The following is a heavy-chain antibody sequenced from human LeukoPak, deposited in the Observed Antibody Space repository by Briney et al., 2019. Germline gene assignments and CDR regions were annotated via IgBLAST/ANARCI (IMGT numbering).Heavy chain of an antibody. CDR3: AKEGYDYVWGSYRSTYMDV. CDR2: IRYDGSNK. Sequence: GGSLRLSCAASGFTFSSYGMHWVRQAPGKGLEWVAFIRYDGSNKYYADSVKGRFTISRDNSKNTLYLQMNSLRAEDTAVYYCAKEGYDYVWGSYRSTYMDVWGKGTTVTISS. J-gene: IGHJ6*03. CDR1: GFTFSSYG. V-gene: IGHV3-30*02. D-gene: IGHD3-16*02.